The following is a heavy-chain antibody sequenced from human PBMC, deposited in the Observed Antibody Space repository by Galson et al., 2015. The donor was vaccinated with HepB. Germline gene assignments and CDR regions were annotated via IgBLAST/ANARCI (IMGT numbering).Heavy chain of an antibody. Sequence: FLRLSCAASGFTFSNAWMSWVRQAPGKGLEWVGRIKSKTDGGTTDYAAPVKGRFTISRDDSKNTLYLQMNSLKTEDTAVYYCTTDPQNTGTTDYWGQGTLVTVSS. J-gene: IGHJ4*02. CDR2: IKSKTDGGTT. V-gene: IGHV3-15*01. D-gene: IGHD4-17*01. CDR3: TTDPQNTGTTDY. CDR1: GFTFSNAW.